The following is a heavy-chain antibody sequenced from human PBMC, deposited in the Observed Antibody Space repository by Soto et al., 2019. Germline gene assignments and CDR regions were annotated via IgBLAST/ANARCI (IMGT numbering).Heavy chain of an antibody. CDR2: ISSSSSYI. V-gene: IGHV3-21*01. J-gene: IGHJ4*02. CDR3: ASHYDILTCYYDHNIAADFDY. CDR1: GFTFSSYS. D-gene: IGHD3-9*01. Sequence: EVQLVESGGGLVKPGGSLSLSCAASGFTFSSYSMNWVRQAPGKGLEWVSSISSSSSYIYYADSVKGRFTISRDNARNSLYLQMNSLRAEDTAVYYCASHYDILTCYYDHNIAADFDYWGQGTLVTVSS.